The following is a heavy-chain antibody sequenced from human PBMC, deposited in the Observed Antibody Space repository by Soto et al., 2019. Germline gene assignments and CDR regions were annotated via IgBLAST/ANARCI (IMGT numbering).Heavy chain of an antibody. CDR3: AREAASDPSFPYHYIDV. CDR2: MNPDSGNT. D-gene: IGHD6-25*01. V-gene: IGHV1-8*01. J-gene: IGHJ6*03. CDR1: GYTFSNYN. Sequence: GASVKVSCKASGYTFSNYNINWVRQASGQGLEWMGWMNPDSGNTGYAEKFQGRVTMTRNSSISTAYMELSGLRSEDTAVYYCAREAASDPSFPYHYIDVWGKGTTVTVSS.